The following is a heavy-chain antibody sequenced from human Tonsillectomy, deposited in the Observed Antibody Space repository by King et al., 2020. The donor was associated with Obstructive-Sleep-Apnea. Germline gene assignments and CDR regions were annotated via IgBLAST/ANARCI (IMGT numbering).Heavy chain of an antibody. V-gene: IGHV3-30-3*01. CDR2: ISYDGSNK. CDR3: ARDSRSLAGVIAVAGLLLF. J-gene: IGHJ4*02. D-gene: IGHD6-19*01. CDR1: GFTFSSYA. Sequence: VQLVESGGGVVQPGRSLRLSCAASGFTFSSYAMHWVRQAPGKGLEWVAVISYDGSNKYYADSVKGRFTISRDNSKNTLYLQMNSLRAEDTAVYYCARDSRSLAGVIAVAGLLLFWGQGTLVTVSS.